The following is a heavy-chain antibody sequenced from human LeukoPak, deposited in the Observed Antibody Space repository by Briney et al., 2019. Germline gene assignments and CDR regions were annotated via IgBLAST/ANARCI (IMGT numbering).Heavy chain of an antibody. Sequence: ASVKVSCKASGYTFTSYDINWVRQATGQGLEWMGWMNPNSGNTGYAQKFQGRVTMTRNTSISTAYMELSSLRSEDTAVYYCARGRGSSWYWGYYYGMDVWGQGTTVTVSS. J-gene: IGHJ6*02. CDR3: ARGRGSSWYWGYYYGMDV. CDR2: MNPNSGNT. D-gene: IGHD6-13*01. V-gene: IGHV1-8*01. CDR1: GYTFTSYD.